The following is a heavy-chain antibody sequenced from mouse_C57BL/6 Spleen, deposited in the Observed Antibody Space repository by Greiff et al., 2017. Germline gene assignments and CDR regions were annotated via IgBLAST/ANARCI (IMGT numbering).Heavy chain of an antibody. Sequence: VQLQQSGPGLVQPSQSLSITCTVSGFSLTSYGVHWVRQPPGKGLEWLGVIWSGGSTDYNAAFISRLSISKDNSKSQVFFKMNSLQADDTAIYYCAKNWGYGSSWAMDYWGQGTSVTVSS. V-gene: IGHV2-4*01. CDR3: AKNWGYGSSWAMDY. J-gene: IGHJ4*01. CDR1: GFSLTSYG. CDR2: IWSGGST. D-gene: IGHD1-1*01.